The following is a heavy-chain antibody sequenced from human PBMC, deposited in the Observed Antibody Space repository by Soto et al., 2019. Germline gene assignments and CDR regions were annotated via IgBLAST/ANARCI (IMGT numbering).Heavy chain of an antibody. D-gene: IGHD5-12*01. CDR2: VSSSSTYI. CDR3: AKFGYSGYDWNYYGMDV. J-gene: IGHJ6*02. V-gene: IGHV3-21*01. Sequence: LRLSCTASGLSFNTYSMNWVRQAPGKGLEWVSSVSSSSTYIDYAESVKGRFTISRDNAKNSLYLQMNSLRAEDTAVYYCAKFGYSGYDWNYYGMDVWGQGTTVTVSS. CDR1: GLSFNTYS.